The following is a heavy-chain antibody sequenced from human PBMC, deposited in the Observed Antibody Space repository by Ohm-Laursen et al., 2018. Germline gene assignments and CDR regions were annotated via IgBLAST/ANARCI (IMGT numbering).Heavy chain of an antibody. CDR3: ARGSLNGLDV. D-gene: IGHD3-16*01. CDR1: GFTFSTYP. Sequence: GSLRLSCSASGFTFSTYPMHWVRQGQGKGVVWVSRADSGGSATSYADSVKGRFTISRDNAKNTLYLQMNSLRAEDTAVYYCARGSLNGLDVWGQGTTVTVSS. V-gene: IGHV3-74*01. J-gene: IGHJ6*02. CDR2: ADSGGSAT.